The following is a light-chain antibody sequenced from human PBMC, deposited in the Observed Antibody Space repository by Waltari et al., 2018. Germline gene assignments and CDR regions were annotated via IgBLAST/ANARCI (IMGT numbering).Light chain of an antibody. V-gene: IGLV2-11*01. CDR1: SGDVGDYNY. CDR2: DVS. J-gene: IGLJ2*01. CDR3: CSRAGSSVV. Sequence: QSALTQPRSVSGSPGQSVTISCTGTSGDVGDYNYVSWYQDQPGKAPRLTIYDVSGRPSGVPDRFSASKSGNTASRTISGLQAEDEGSYHCCSRAGSSVVFGGGTKLTVL.